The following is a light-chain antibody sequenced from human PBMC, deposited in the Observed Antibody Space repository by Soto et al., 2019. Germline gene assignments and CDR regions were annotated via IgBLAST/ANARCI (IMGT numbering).Light chain of an antibody. CDR2: GAS. CDR3: QQYDSWPLT. Sequence: EIVMTQSPGTLSVSTEEGATLSCRASQSVDRNLAWYQQKPGQAPRLLIYGASTRPTGIPDRFSGSGSGTEFSLTISSLQSEDFAVYYRQQYDSWPLTFGGGTKVYIK. J-gene: IGKJ4*01. V-gene: IGKV3D-15*01. CDR1: QSVDRN.